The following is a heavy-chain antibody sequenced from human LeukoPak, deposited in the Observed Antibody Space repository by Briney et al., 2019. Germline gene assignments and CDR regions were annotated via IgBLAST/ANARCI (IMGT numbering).Heavy chain of an antibody. J-gene: IGHJ4*02. V-gene: IGHV1-24*01. D-gene: IGHD4-11*01. CDR2: DT. CDR3: ATSNSAGKGALDY. Sequence: DTKYSEKFQGRVTMTEDTSTDTAYMELSSLRSEDTAVYYCATSNSAGKGALDYWGQGTLVTVSS.